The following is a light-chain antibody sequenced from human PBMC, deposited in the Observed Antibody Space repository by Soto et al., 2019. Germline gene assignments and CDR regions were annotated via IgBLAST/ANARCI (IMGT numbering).Light chain of an antibody. CDR1: QSISSY. Sequence: DIQMTHSPSSRSASVVDGVTITCRASQSISSYLNWYQQKPGKAPKLLIYAASSLQSGVPSRFSGSGSGTDFTLTISSLQPEDFATYYCQKSYSTPINFGQGTRLEIK. J-gene: IGKJ5*01. V-gene: IGKV1-39*01. CDR3: QKSYSTPIN. CDR2: AAS.